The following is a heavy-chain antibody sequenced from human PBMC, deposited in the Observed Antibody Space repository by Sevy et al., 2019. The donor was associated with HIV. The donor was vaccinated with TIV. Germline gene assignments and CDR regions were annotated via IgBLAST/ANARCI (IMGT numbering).Heavy chain of an antibody. V-gene: IGHV1-18*01. CDR3: ARLEASGSGWYGNGMDV. CDR1: GYPFSTYA. D-gene: IGHD6-19*01. Sequence: ASEKVSCKASGYPFSTYAISWVRQAPGQGLECMGWISAYNGHTNYAQSLQDTVTMTTDTSTSTAYMELRSLRSDDTAVYYCARLEASGSGWYGNGMDVWGQGTTVTVSS. J-gene: IGHJ6*02. CDR2: ISAYNGHT.